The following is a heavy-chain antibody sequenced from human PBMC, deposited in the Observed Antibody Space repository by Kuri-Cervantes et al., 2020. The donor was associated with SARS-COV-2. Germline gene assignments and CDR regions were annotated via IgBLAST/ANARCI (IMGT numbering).Heavy chain of an antibody. CDR3: VCGSVTTNYHGMDV. J-gene: IGHJ6*02. V-gene: IGHV3-73*01. D-gene: IGHD4-17*01. Sequence: GESLKISRAASGFTFSGSAVHWVRQSSGKGLEWVGRIRSNPNNYPTAYAASVTGRFTISRDDLKNTANLQMSSLNTEDTAVYYCVCGSVTTNYHGMDVWGQGTTVTVSS. CDR2: IRSNPNNYPT. CDR1: GFTFSGSA.